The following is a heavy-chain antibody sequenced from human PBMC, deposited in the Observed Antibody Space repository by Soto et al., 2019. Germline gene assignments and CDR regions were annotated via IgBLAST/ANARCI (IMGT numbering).Heavy chain of an antibody. Sequence: QVQLVQSGAKVKKPGSSVKVSCKASGGTFNTHTINWVRQAPGQGLEWMGRVVPLLGIESHPQKFQDRLTITADTSTGTVFMELSDLRSEDTAVYYCTRDRPEEAVVPVPTQPFDSWGQGTLLTVSS. D-gene: IGHD5-12*01. V-gene: IGHV1-69*08. CDR1: GGTFNTHT. CDR3: TRDRPEEAVVPVPTQPFDS. CDR2: VVPLLGIE. J-gene: IGHJ4*02.